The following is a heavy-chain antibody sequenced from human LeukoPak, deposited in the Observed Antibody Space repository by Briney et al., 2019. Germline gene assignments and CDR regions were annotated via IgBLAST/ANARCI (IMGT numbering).Heavy chain of an antibody. Sequence: ASVKVSCKASGYTFTSYGISWVRQAPGQGLEWMGWISAYNGNTNYAQKLQGRVTMTTDTSTSTAYMELRSLRSDDTAVYYCARDSDFWSGYYYAYWGQGTLVTVSS. J-gene: IGHJ4*02. V-gene: IGHV1-18*01. CDR1: GYTFTSYG. D-gene: IGHD3-3*01. CDR2: ISAYNGNT. CDR3: ARDSDFWSGYYYAY.